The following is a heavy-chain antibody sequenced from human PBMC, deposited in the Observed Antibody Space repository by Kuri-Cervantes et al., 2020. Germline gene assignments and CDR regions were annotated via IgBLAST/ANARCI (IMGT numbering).Heavy chain of an antibody. D-gene: IGHD3-10*01. CDR1: SGSISNYH. CDR3: ARVRLGYYYGSRYYYGMDV. J-gene: IGHJ6*02. CDR2: ISYTGRT. Sequence: GSLRLSCTVSSGSISNYHWTWIRQPPGKGLEWIGDISYTGRTNYNPSLKSRVTISIETSKNQFSLKLKSVTAADTAVYYCARVRLGYYYGSRYYYGMDVWGQGTTVTVSS. V-gene: IGHV4-59*12.